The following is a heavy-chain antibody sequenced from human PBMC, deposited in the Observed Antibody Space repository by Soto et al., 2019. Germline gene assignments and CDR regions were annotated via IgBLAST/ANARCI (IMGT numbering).Heavy chain of an antibody. J-gene: IGHJ4*02. V-gene: IGHV3-53*01. D-gene: IGHD3-22*01. CDR1: GFTVSRNY. CDR2: IFSSGTT. Sequence: GGSLRLSCAASGFTVSRNYMSWVRQSPGTGLEWGSVIFSSGTTYYADSVKGRFTISRDNSKNTPYLQMNSLRAEDTDVYYCARGADYHDSSGYWGYFDYWGQGTLVTVSS. CDR3: ARGADYHDSSGYWGYFDY.